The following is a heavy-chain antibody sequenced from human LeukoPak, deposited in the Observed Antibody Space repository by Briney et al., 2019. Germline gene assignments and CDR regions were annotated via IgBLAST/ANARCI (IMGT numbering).Heavy chain of an antibody. J-gene: IGHJ4*02. D-gene: IGHD3-16*01. Sequence: SGTLSLTCAVSGGSISSFNWWSWVRQPPGKGLEWLGEIYHSGSTNYNPPLRSRVTISGDTSKNQFSLKLSSVTAADTAVYYCARHGGYYFDYWGQGTLVTVSS. CDR3: ARHGGYYFDY. V-gene: IGHV4-4*02. CDR2: IYHSGST. CDR1: GGSISSFNW.